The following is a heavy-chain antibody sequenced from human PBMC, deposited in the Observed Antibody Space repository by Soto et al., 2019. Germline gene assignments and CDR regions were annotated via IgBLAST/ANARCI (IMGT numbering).Heavy chain of an antibody. CDR3: ARGPTGYDFWSGYFDY. CDR1: GYTFTSYG. V-gene: IGHV1-18*01. Sequence: ASGKVSCKASGYTFTSYGISWVRQAPGQGLEWMGWISAYNGNTNYAQKLQGRVTMTTDTSTSTAYMELRSLRSDDTAVYYCARGPTGYDFWSGYFDYWGQGTLVTVSS. CDR2: ISAYNGNT. J-gene: IGHJ4*02. D-gene: IGHD3-3*01.